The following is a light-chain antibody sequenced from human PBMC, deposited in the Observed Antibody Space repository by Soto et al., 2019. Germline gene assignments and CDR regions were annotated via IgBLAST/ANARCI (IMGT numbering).Light chain of an antibody. CDR3: QQYNPYSPWT. CDR2: KAS. V-gene: IGKV1-5*03. J-gene: IGKJ1*01. CDR1: QSITGW. Sequence: DIQMTQSPSTLSASVGDRVTITCRASQSITGWLAWFQHKPGKAPKLLISKASSLQNGVPSRFSGSGSGTDFTLTISSLQPDDFATYYCQQYNPYSPWTFGQGTKVDIK.